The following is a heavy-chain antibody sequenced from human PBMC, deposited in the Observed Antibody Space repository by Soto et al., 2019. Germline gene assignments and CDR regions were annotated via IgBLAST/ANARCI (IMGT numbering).Heavy chain of an antibody. CDR3: AKVHTYYYDSSGYEVAAFDI. J-gene: IGHJ3*02. CDR2: ISWNSGSI. D-gene: IGHD3-22*01. CDR1: GFTFDDYA. V-gene: IGHV3-9*01. Sequence: GGSLRLSCAASGFTFDDYAMHWVRQAPGKGLEWVSGISWNSGSIGHADSVKGRFTISRDNAKNSLYLQMNSLRAEDTAVYYCAKVHTYYYDSSGYEVAAFDICGLGTMVTVSS.